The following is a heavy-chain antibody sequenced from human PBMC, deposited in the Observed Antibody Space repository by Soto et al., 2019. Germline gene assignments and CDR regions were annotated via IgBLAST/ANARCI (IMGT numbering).Heavy chain of an antibody. CDR3: AIDPGYSYGYH. D-gene: IGHD5-18*01. V-gene: IGHV1-3*01. CDR2: INAGNGNT. CDR1: GYTLTSYV. Sequence: QVQLVQSGAEVKKPGASVKVSCKTSGYTLTSYVMHWVRKAPGQRFEWMGWINAGNGNTKYSQKFQGRVTTTRDTSASTAYRELSSRRSEDTAVYYWAIDPGYSYGYHGGQGTLFTVSS. J-gene: IGHJ4*02.